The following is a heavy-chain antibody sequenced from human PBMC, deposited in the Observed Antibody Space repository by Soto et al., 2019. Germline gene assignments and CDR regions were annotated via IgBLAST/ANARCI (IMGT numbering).Heavy chain of an antibody. J-gene: IGHJ4*02. CDR3: AREVSGTGAFDY. CDR1: GGPITSTNHY. Sequence: QVQLEQSGPGLVKPSQTLSLTCNISGGPITSTNHYWSWIRQSPREGLEWIGYIFDSGTTHYNPSFDGQVTILGDTSQSQFALTMHSVTVADSAVYYCAREVSGTGAFDYWGRGTLVTVSS. V-gene: IGHV4-31*02. CDR2: IFDSGTT. D-gene: IGHD2-8*02.